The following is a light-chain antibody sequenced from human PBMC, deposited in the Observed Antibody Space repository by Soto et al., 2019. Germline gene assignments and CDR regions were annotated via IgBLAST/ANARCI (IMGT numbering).Light chain of an antibody. CDR2: GSS. Sequence: EVVLTQSPGTLSLSPGERATLSCRASQIVSNTSFAWSQRKPGQAPRLLIFGSSDRAAGIPDRFSGSGSGTDFTLTISRLEPEDVAVYYCQQYGSSPPYTFGQGTKLEIK. CDR1: QIVSNTS. CDR3: QQYGSSPPYT. J-gene: IGKJ2*01. V-gene: IGKV3-20*01.